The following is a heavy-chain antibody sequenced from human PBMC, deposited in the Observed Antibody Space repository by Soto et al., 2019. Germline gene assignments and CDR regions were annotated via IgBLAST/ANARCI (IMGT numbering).Heavy chain of an antibody. V-gene: IGHV4-34*01. Sequence: SETLSLSCAVYGGSFSGYYWSWIRQPPGKGLEWIGEINHSGSTNYNPSLKSRVTISVDTSKNQFSLKLSSVTAADTAVYYCARGRIVVVPAAIKNWFDPWGQGTLVTVSS. CDR3: ARGRIVVVPAAIKNWFDP. CDR1: GGSFSGYY. D-gene: IGHD2-2*01. CDR2: INHSGST. J-gene: IGHJ5*02.